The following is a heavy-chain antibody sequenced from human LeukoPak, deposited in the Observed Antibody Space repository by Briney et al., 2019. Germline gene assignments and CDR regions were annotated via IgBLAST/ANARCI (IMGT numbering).Heavy chain of an antibody. CDR3: AKEPGYTSSWYVDY. CDR1: GFTFSSYA. V-gene: IGHV3-23*01. D-gene: IGHD6-13*01. CDR2: ISGSGNRT. Sequence: GGSLRLSCAASGFTFSSYAMSWVRQAPGKGLEWVSSISGSGNRTYYADSVKGRFSISRDNSKSTLYLQMNSLRAEDTAVYYCAKEPGYTSSWYVDYWGQGTLVTVSS. J-gene: IGHJ4*02.